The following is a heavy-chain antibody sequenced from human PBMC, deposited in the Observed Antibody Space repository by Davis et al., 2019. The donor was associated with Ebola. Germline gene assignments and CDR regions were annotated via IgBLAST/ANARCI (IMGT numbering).Heavy chain of an antibody. CDR1: VHSLSGSSNGA. J-gene: IGHJ4*02. Sequence: HSQTLSLTCAISVHSLSGSSNGAWNWIRQSPSRGREWLARTYYTSKWFNEYALSVKSRITVNPDTSKNQFSLQLDSVTPEDTAVYYCARGWLRYGLDYWGQGILVTVSS. V-gene: IGHV6-1*01. CDR2: TYYTSKWFN. CDR3: ARGWLRYGLDY. D-gene: IGHD5-12*01.